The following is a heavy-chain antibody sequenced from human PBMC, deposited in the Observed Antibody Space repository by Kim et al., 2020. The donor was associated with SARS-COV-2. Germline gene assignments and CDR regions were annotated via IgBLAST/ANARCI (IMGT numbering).Heavy chain of an antibody. Sequence: ASVKVSCKASGYTFTSYYMHWVRQAPGQGLEWMGIINPSGGSTSYAQKFQCRVTMTRDTSTSTVYMELSSLRSEDTAVYYCARGARRIVVVVATNYGMDVWGQGTTVTVSS. D-gene: IGHD2-15*01. CDR3: ARGARRIVVVVATNYGMDV. CDR2: INPSGGST. V-gene: IGHV1-46*03. CDR1: GYTFTSYY. J-gene: IGHJ6*02.